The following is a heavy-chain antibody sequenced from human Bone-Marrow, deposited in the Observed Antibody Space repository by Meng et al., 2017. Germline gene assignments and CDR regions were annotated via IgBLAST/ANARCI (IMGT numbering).Heavy chain of an antibody. Sequence: GESLKIPCVVSGFTFSNYAMNWVRQAPGKGLEWVSAIRGSGSDTYYEDSVEGRFTISRDNSKDTLYLQMNSLTAEDTAVYYCAKVNSVSYGGGAFDIWGQGTVVTVSS. D-gene: IGHD5/OR15-5a*01. CDR2: IRGSGSDT. J-gene: IGHJ3*02. CDR3: AKVNSVSYGGGAFDI. V-gene: IGHV3-23*01. CDR1: GFTFSNYA.